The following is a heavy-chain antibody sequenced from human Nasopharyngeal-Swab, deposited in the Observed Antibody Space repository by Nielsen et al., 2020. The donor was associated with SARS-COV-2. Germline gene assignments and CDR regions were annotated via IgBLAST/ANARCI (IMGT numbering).Heavy chain of an antibody. CDR1: GFTFSNAW. V-gene: IGHV3-15*01. CDR3: TTPDYGDSVPGPYYYYGMDV. CDR2: IKSKTDGGTT. Sequence: GESLKISCVASGFTFSNAWMSWVRQAPGKGLEWVGRIKSKTDGGTTDYAAPVKGRFTISRDDSKNTLYLQMNSLKTEDTAVYYCTTPDYGDSVPGPYYYYGMDVWGQGTTVTVSS. J-gene: IGHJ6*02. D-gene: IGHD4-17*01.